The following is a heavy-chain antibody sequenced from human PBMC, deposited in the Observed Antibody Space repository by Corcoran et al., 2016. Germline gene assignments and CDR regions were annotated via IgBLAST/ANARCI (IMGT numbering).Heavy chain of an antibody. J-gene: IGHJ5*02. D-gene: IGHD3-10*01. CDR2: ISGNNGNT. V-gene: IGHV1-18*01. CDR3: ARGDPAGMTWFDP. CDR1: GYTFTNYG. Sequence: QIQLVQSGAEVKTPGASVKVSCKASGYTFTNYGIYWVRQAPGQGLEWMGWISGNNGNTKYAQKIQGRVTMTTDQSTTTAYRELRSLRADDTAGYYCARGDPAGMTWFDPWGQGTLVTVSS.